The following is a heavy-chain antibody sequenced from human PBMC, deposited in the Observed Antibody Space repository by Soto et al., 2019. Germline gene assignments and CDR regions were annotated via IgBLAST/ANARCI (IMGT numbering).Heavy chain of an antibody. CDR2: IYSGGHT. J-gene: IGHJ3*02. Sequence: PGGSLRLSCAASGFIVSSNYMNWVRQAPGKGLEWVSVIYSGGHTYYSDSVKGRFTISRDNSKNTLYLQMNSLRAEDMAVYYCARRIDVFDMWGQGTMVTVSS. CDR1: GFIVSSNY. V-gene: IGHV3-66*01. CDR3: ARRIDVFDM.